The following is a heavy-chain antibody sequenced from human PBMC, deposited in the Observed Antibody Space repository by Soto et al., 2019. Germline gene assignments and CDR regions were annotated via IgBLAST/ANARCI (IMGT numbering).Heavy chain of an antibody. J-gene: IGHJ4*02. V-gene: IGHV1-3*01. CDR2: INPANGVT. D-gene: IGHD5-12*01. CDR3: ARGPSCGCFDF. Sequence: GASVKVSCKTSGYTFTTIFLHWLRQAPGQRLEWMGWINPANGVTMYSQKFLGRVSNTRDTSATTAYMELTSLTSDDTAVYYCARGPSCGCFDFWGQGTLVTSPQ. CDR1: GYTFTTIF.